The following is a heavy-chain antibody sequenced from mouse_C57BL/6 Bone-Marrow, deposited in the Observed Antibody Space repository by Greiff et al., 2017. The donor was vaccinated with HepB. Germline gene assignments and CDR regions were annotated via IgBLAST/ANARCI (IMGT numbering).Heavy chain of an antibody. V-gene: IGHV1-82*01. J-gene: IGHJ2*01. D-gene: IGHD1-1*01. Sequence: VKLQQSGPELVKPGASVKISCKASGYAFSSSWMNWVKQRPGKGLEWIGRIYPGDGDTNYNGKFKGKATLTADKSSSTAYMQLSSLTSEDSAVYFCARGYGSVDYWGQGTTLTVSS. CDR3: ARGYGSVDY. CDR1: GYAFSSSW. CDR2: IYPGDGDT.